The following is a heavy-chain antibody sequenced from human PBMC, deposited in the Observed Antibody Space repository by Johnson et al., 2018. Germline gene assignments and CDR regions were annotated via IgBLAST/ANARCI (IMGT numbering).Heavy chain of an antibody. V-gene: IGHV3-23*04. CDR2: ISGSGGST. CDR3: AGGYGAYGHGLDV. CDR1: GFTFDDYA. J-gene: IGHJ6*02. D-gene: IGHD4-17*01. Sequence: VHLVESGGGLVQPGRSLRLSCAAPGFTFDDYAMHWVRQAPGKGLEWVSAISGSGGSTYYADSGKGRFTISRDNSKKTLYLQMNSLRAEDTALYYWAGGYGAYGHGLDVWGQGTTVTVSS.